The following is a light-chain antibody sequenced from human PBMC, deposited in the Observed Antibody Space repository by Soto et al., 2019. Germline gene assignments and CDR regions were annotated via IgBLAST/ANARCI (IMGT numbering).Light chain of an antibody. J-gene: IGKJ1*01. V-gene: IGKV1-5*03. CDR1: QSISPW. CDR3: LQYNTYPWT. CDR2: KAS. Sequence: DIQMTQSPSTLSASVGDRVTITCRASQSISPWLAWYQQKPGKPPNLLIYKASSLESGVPARFSGSGSGTEFTLTLSSLQPDDFATYYCLQYNTYPWTFGQGTKVEIK.